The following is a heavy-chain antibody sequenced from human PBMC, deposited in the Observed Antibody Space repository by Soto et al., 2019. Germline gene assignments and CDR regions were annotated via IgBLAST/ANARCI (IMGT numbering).Heavy chain of an antibody. CDR2: IVVGSGNT. CDR3: ARELAKGGGGAGFDY. Sequence: GASVKVSCKASGFTFTSSAVQWVRQARGQRLEWIGWIVVGSGNTNYAQKFQERVTITRDMSTSTAYMELSSLRSEDTAVYYCARELAKGGGGAGFDYWGQGTLVTVSS. CDR1: GFTFTSSA. D-gene: IGHD3-16*01. V-gene: IGHV1-58*01. J-gene: IGHJ4*02.